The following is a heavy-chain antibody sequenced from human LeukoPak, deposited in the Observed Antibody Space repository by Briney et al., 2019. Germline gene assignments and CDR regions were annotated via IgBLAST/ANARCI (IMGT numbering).Heavy chain of an antibody. D-gene: IGHD3-10*01. CDR3: ARSDYHNSGSHTVFDAFDI. CDR1: GGSISRYY. J-gene: IGHJ3*02. CDR2: IDDSGNT. V-gene: IGHV4-59*01. Sequence: PSETLSLTCAVSGGSISRYYWSWIRRPPGKGLEWIGYIDDSGNTNYNPSLKSQVTISVDKSKNQFSLKLSFVTAADTAMYYCARSDYHNSGSHTVFDAFDIWGQGTRVTVSS.